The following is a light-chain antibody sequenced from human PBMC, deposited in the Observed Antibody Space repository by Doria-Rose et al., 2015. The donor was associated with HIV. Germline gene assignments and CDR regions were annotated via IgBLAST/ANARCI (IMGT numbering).Light chain of an antibody. V-gene: IGKV4-1*01. CDR1: QSLLYTSKNY. Sequence: TQSPESLGMSLGERATFNCKSNQSLLYTSKNYLAWYQQKPGQPPKLLIYWASTRQSGVPARFSGSGSVTDFTLTISSLEAEDVAVYYCQQYYGTPSFGPGTTVDIK. CDR3: QQYYGTPS. J-gene: IGKJ3*01. CDR2: WAS.